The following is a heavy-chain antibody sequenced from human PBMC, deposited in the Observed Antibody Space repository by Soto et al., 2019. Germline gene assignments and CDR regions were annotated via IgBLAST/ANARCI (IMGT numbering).Heavy chain of an antibody. J-gene: IGHJ2*01. CDR1: GFSLETSGMG. CDR3: AHSLYHYDNSGPYTYWYFDL. CDR2: IYWDDDK. V-gene: IGHV2-5*02. Sequence: QITLKESGPTLVKPTQTLTLTCTFSGFSLETSGMGMSWIRQPPGKALEWLALIYWDDDKRYSPSLKNRLTINKDTSKTQVVLTLTNVEAVDTATYYCAHSLYHYDNSGPYTYWYFDLWGRGTLVTVSS. D-gene: IGHD3-22*01.